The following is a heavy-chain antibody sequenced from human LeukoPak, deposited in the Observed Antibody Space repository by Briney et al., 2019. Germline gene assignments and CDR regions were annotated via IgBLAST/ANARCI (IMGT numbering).Heavy chain of an antibody. CDR3: ARWALGATTFDY. V-gene: IGHV1-18*01. J-gene: IGHJ4*02. CDR2: ISAYNGNT. CDR1: GYTFTSYG. Sequence: ASVKVSCKSSGYTFTSYGISWVRQAPGQALEWMVWISAYNGNTNYAQKLQGRVTMTTDTSPSTAYMELRSLRSDGTAVYYCARWALGATTFDYWGQGTLVTVSS. D-gene: IGHD1-26*01.